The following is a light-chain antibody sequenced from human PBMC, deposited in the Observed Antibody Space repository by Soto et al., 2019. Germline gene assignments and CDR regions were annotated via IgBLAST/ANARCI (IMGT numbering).Light chain of an antibody. J-gene: IGKJ1*01. Sequence: DIQMTQSPSSLSASVGDRVTITCRASQGIDNDLAWYQQKRGKAPKPLIYDASSWQSGVPSRFSGSGSGTEFTLTISSLQSEDFATYYCLQHNSYPRTFGQGTKVEIK. CDR2: DAS. V-gene: IGKV1-17*01. CDR3: LQHNSYPRT. CDR1: QGIDND.